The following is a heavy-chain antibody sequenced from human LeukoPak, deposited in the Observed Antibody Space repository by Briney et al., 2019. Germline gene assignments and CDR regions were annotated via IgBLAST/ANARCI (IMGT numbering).Heavy chain of an antibody. D-gene: IGHD3-3*01. J-gene: IGHJ5*02. Sequence: PGRSLRLSCAASGFTFSSYAMHWVRQAPGKGLEWVSSISSSSSYIYYADSVKGRFTISRDNAKNSLYLQMNSLRAEDTAVYYCARDGRGLRFLEWFSWFDPWGQGTLVTVSS. CDR1: GFTFSSYA. CDR2: ISSSSSYI. V-gene: IGHV3-21*01. CDR3: ARDGRGLRFLEWFSWFDP.